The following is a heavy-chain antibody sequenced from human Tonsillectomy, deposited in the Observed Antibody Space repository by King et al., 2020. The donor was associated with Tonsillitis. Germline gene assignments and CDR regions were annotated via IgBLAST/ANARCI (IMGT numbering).Heavy chain of an antibody. CDR3: ARGLFSSTSADAFDI. J-gene: IGHJ3*02. V-gene: IGHV4-31*03. CDR1: GGPISSGGYY. CDR2: IYYSGST. D-gene: IGHD2-2*01. Sequence: VQLQESGPGLVKPSQTLSLTCKVSGGPISSGGYYWSWIRQHPGKGREWIGYIYYSGSTYYNPSLKSRVTISVDTSKNHFSLKLSSVTAADPAVYYCARGLFSSTSADAFDIWGQGTLVAVSS.